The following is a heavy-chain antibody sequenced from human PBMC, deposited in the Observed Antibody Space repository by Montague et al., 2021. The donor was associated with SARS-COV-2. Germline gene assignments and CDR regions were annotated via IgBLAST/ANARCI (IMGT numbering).Heavy chain of an antibody. Sequence: SETLSLTCAVYGGSFSGYYWSLIRRPPGKGLEWIGESNRSGGTNYNPDLKGRVTISVDTSKSQFSLKLTSVTAADTAVYYCARGLSGSYSGGWVPVALFDFYYYMDVWAKGTTVTVSS. V-gene: IGHV4-34*01. D-gene: IGHD6-25*01. CDR3: ARGLSGSYSGGWVPVALFDFYYYMDV. J-gene: IGHJ6*03. CDR1: GGSFSGYY. CDR2: SNRSGGT.